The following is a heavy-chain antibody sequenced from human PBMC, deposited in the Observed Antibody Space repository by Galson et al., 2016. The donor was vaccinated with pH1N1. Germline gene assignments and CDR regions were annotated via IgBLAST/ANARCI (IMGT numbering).Heavy chain of an antibody. D-gene: IGHD6-19*01. CDR1: GDSVSSNNAA. Sequence: CAISGDSVSSNNAAWNWIRQSPSRGLEWLGRTYYRSKWFYNYAASVQGRITINPDTSKNQFSLQLNSVTPEDTAVYYCARHSPGRAVGVFDCWGQGTLVTVSS. CDR3: ARHSPGRAVGVFDC. J-gene: IGHJ4*02. V-gene: IGHV6-1*01. CDR2: TYYRSKWFY.